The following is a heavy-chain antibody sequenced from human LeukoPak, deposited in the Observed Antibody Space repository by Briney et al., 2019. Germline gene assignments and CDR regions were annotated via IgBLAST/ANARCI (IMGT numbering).Heavy chain of an antibody. CDR3: ARGRVWIQLWSVGSYYMDV. Sequence: SETLSLTCAVYGGSFSGYCWSWIRQPPGKGLEWIGEINHSGSTNYNPSLKSRVTISVDTSKNQFSLKLSSVTAADTAVYYCARGRVWIQLWSVGSYYMDVWGKGTTVTVSS. V-gene: IGHV4-34*01. J-gene: IGHJ6*03. CDR2: INHSGST. CDR1: GGSFSGYC. D-gene: IGHD5-18*01.